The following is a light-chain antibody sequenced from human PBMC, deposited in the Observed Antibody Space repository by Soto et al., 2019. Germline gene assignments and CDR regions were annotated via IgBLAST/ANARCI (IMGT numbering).Light chain of an antibody. CDR3: QQYNGYGSWT. J-gene: IGKJ1*01. CDR1: ESISSW. CDR2: KPS. V-gene: IGKV1-5*03. Sequence: DIQMTQFPSTLSASVGDRVTITCRASESISSWLAWYQQKPGKAPKLLIYKPSTLESGVPSRFSGSASGTEFTLPISSLQPDDFAIYYCQQYNGYGSWTFGQGTKVEIK.